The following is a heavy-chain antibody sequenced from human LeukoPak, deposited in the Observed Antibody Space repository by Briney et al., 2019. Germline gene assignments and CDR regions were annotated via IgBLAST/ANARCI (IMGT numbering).Heavy chain of an antibody. J-gene: IGHJ4*02. V-gene: IGHV3-23*01. D-gene: IGHD2-15*01. CDR1: GFTFSSYA. CDR3: APGGYCSGGSCYPFDY. CDR2: ISGSGGST. Sequence: AGGSLRLSCAASGFTFSSYAMSWVRQAPGKGLEWVSTISGSGGSTYYADSVKGRFTISRDNSKNTLYLQMNSLRAEDTAVYHCAPGGYCSGGSCYPFDYWGQGTLVTVSS.